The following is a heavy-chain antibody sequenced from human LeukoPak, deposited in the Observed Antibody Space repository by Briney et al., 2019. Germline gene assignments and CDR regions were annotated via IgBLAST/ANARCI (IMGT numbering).Heavy chain of an antibody. CDR2: ISSSSSYI. D-gene: IGHD2-15*01. Sequence: GGSLRLSCAASGFTFSSYSMNWVRQAPGKGLEWVSSISSSSSYIYYADSVKGRFTISRDNAKNSLYLQMNSLRAEDTALYYCAREECSGGSCYDYWGQGTLVTVSS. CDR1: GFTFSSYS. V-gene: IGHV3-21*04. J-gene: IGHJ4*02. CDR3: AREECSGGSCYDY.